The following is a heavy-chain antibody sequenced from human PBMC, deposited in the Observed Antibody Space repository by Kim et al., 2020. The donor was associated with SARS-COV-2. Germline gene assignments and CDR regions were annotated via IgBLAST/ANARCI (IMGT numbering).Heavy chain of an antibody. Sequence: ANYAQKFQGRVTITADESTSTAYMELSSLRSEDTAVYYCAREVAADWFDPWGQGTLVTVSS. CDR2: A. CDR3: AREVAADWFDP. D-gene: IGHD2-15*01. J-gene: IGHJ5*02. V-gene: IGHV1-69*01.